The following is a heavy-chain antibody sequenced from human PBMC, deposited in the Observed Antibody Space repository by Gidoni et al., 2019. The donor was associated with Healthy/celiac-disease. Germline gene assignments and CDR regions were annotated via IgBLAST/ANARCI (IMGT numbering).Heavy chain of an antibody. Sequence: QLQLVESGGGVVQPGRYLRLSCAASGFTFSSYGMHWVRQAPGKGLALVGFIWYDGINKYYSYSVKGRFTISRDNSKNTLYLQMNSRRAEDTAGYYCARQKETYYYDSSCYSDGFDPWGQGTLVTVSS. V-gene: IGHV3-33*01. CDR3: ARQKETYYYDSSCYSDGFDP. J-gene: IGHJ5*02. CDR1: GFTFSSYG. D-gene: IGHD3-22*01. CDR2: IWYDGINK.